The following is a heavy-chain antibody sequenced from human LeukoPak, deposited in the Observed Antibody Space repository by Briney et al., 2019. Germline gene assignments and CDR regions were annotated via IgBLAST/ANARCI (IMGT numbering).Heavy chain of an antibody. V-gene: IGHV4-38-2*02. J-gene: IGHJ6*03. CDR3: ARRTAYYYGSGSYLTSYYYYYMDV. CDR2: ISHRGST. CDR1: GYSISNGYY. Sequence: PSETLSLACTVSGYSISNGYYWGWIRQPPGKGLEWVGSISHRGSTYYNPSLKSRVTISVDTSKNQFSLKLSSVTAADTAVYYCARRTAYYYGSGSYLTSYYYYYMDVWGKGTTVTISS. D-gene: IGHD3-10*01.